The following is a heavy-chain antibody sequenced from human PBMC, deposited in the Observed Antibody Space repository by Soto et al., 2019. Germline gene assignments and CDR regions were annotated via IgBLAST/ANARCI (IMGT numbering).Heavy chain of an antibody. D-gene: IGHD3-9*01. Sequence: ASVKVSCKASGYTFTSYDINWVRQATGQGLEWMGWMNPNSGNTGYAQKFQGRVTMTRNTSISTAYMELSSLRSEDTAVYYCARARVLRYFDLLFQADDAFDIWGQGTRVTVS. V-gene: IGHV1-8*01. CDR3: ARARVLRYFDLLFQADDAFDI. J-gene: IGHJ3*02. CDR2: MNPNSGNT. CDR1: GYTFTSYD.